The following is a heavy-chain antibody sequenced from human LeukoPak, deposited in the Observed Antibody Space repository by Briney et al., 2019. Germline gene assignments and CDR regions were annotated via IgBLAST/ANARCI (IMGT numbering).Heavy chain of an antibody. J-gene: IGHJ4*02. D-gene: IGHD1-20*01. CDR2: ISGSGGST. Sequence: GGSLRLSCAASGFTFSSYAMSWVRQAPGKGLEWVSDISGSGGSTYYADSVKGRFTISRDNSKNTLYLQMNSLRAEDTAVYYCAKDGPPYNWNDNYFDYWGQGTLVTVSS. CDR3: AKDGPPYNWNDNYFDY. CDR1: GFTFSSYA. V-gene: IGHV3-23*01.